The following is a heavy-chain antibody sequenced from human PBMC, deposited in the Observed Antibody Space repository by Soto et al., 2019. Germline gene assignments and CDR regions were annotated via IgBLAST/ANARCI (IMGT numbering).Heavy chain of an antibody. CDR2: IIPIFGTA. Sequence: SVKVSCKASGGTFSSYAISWVRQAPGQGLEWMGGIIPIFGTANYAQKFQGRVTITADESTSTAYMELSSLRSEDTAVYYCARDGAPQQLVPGYNLFDPWGQGTLVTV. D-gene: IGHD6-6*01. J-gene: IGHJ5*02. CDR3: ARDGAPQQLVPGYNLFDP. CDR1: GGTFSSYA. V-gene: IGHV1-69*13.